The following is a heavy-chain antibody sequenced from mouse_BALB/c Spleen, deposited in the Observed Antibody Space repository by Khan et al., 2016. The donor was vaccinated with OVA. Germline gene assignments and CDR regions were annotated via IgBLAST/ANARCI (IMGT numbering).Heavy chain of an antibody. CDR2: ILPGSGNT. V-gene: IGHV1-9*01. Sequence: QVRLQQSGAELMKPGASVKISCKATGYTFSSYWIEWVKQRPGHGLEWIGDILPGSGNTNYNEKFRGKATFTADTSSNTAYMQLSSLTSEDSAGYYCARGGYGGFAYWGQGTLVTVSA. CDR3: ARGGYGGFAY. J-gene: IGHJ3*01. D-gene: IGHD2-2*01. CDR1: GYTFSSYW.